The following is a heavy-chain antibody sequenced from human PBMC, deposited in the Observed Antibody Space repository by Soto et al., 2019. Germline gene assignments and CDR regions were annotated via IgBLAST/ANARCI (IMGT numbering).Heavy chain of an antibody. CDR3: ARGAFWYTTSTTDDAFDV. D-gene: IGHD6-6*01. Sequence: EVQLAESGGGLVQPGGSLRLSCAASGFQFSSYEMNWVRQAPGKGLEWVAHISHSGATIFYTDSVQGRFTISRDNTNNSLSLQLNSLRADDTAIYYCARGAFWYTTSTTDDAFDVWGQGTVVTVSS. J-gene: IGHJ3*01. V-gene: IGHV3-48*03. CDR1: GFQFSSYE. CDR2: ISHSGATI.